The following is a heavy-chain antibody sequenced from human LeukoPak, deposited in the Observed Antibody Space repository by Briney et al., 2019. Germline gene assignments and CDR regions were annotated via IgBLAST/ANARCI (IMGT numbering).Heavy chain of an antibody. J-gene: IGHJ4*02. V-gene: IGHV1-46*01. CDR1: GYTFTSYY. CDR3: AGLSSGSLFDY. D-gene: IGHD6-19*01. CDR2: INPSGGST. Sequence: ASVKVPCKASGYTFTSYYMHWVRQAPGQGLEWMGIINPSGGSTSYAQKFQGRVTMTRDTSTSTVYMELSSLRSEDTAVYYCAGLSSGSLFDYWGQGTLVTVSS.